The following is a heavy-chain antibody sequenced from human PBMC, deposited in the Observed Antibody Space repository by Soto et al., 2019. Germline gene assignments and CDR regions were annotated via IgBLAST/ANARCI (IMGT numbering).Heavy chain of an antibody. CDR1: GLTFSSYP. J-gene: IGHJ4*02. CDR3: AKDGIRGIHIDN. CDR2: ISVSAGTT. Sequence: EVQLLESGGGLVQPGGSLRLSCAASGLTFSSYPMSWVRQAPGKGLQWVSSISVSAGTTYYADSVKGRFTITRDNSKNTLYLQMNSLRAEDTAVDYCAKDGIRGIHIDNWGQGTLVTVSS. V-gene: IGHV3-23*01.